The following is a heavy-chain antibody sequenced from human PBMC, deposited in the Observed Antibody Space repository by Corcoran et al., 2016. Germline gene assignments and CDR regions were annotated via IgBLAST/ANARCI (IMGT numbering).Heavy chain of an antibody. D-gene: IGHD6-13*01. CDR1: GFTFSSYG. J-gene: IGHJ6*02. V-gene: IGHV3-30*18. CDR2: ISYDGSNK. CDR3: AKEGSEAAAGTDYYYYYVMDV. Sequence: QVQLVESGGGVVQPGRSLRLSCAASGFTFSSYGMHWVRQAPGKGLEWVAVISYDGSNKYYADSVKGRFTISRDNSKNTLYLQMNSLRAEETAVYYCAKEGSEAAAGTDYYYYYVMDVWGQGTTVTVSS.